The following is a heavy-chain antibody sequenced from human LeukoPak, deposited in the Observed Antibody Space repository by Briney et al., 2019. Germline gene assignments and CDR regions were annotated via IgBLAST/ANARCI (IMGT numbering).Heavy chain of an antibody. CDR3: ARAGYDYPFYYYGMDV. CDR1: GYTFTSYD. V-gene: IGHV1-8*01. J-gene: IGHJ6*02. Sequence: GASVKVSCKASGYTFTSYDINWVRQAPGQGLEWMGWMNPNSGNTGYAQKFQGRVTMTRNTSISTAYMELSSLRSEDTAVYYCARAGYDYPFYYYGMDVWGQGTTVTVSS. D-gene: IGHD4-11*01. CDR2: MNPNSGNT.